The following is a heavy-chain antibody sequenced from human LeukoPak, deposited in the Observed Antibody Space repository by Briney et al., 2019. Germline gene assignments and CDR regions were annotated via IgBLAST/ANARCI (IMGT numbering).Heavy chain of an antibody. CDR3: ARALGYCSGGSCALDAFDI. D-gene: IGHD2-15*01. CDR2: ISSSSSYI. CDR1: GFTFSSYW. Sequence: PGGSLRLSCAASGFTFSSYWMSWVRQAPGKGLEWVSSISSSSSYIYYADSVKGRFTISRDNAKNSLYLQMNSLRAEDTAVYYCARALGYCSGGSCALDAFDIWGQGTMVTVSS. J-gene: IGHJ3*02. V-gene: IGHV3-21*04.